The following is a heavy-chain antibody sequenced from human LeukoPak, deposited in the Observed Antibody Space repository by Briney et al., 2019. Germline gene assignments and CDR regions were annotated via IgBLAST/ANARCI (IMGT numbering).Heavy chain of an antibody. CDR3: ARDYGGSSWFGGIDY. V-gene: IGHV1-2*02. CDR1: GYTFTGYY. Sequence: ASVKVSCKASGYTFTGYYMHWVRQAPGQGLEWMGWINPNSGGTNYAQHFQGRVTMSRDTSISTAYMDLSRLRSDDTAVYYCARDYGGSSWFGGIDYWGQGTLVTVSS. J-gene: IGHJ4*02. CDR2: INPNSGGT. D-gene: IGHD3-10*01.